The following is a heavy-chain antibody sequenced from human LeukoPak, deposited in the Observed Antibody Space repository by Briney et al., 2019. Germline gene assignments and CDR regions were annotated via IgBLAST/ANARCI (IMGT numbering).Heavy chain of an antibody. D-gene: IGHD5-24*01. J-gene: IGHJ4*02. Sequence: GGSLRLSCAASGFTFNSYWMHWVRQAPGKGLVWVSHINSDGSSTNYADSVKGRFTISRDNAKNSLYLQMNSLRAEDTAVYYCAREMATIIDYWGQGTLVTVSP. V-gene: IGHV3-74*01. CDR2: INSDGSST. CDR1: GFTFNSYW. CDR3: AREMATIIDY.